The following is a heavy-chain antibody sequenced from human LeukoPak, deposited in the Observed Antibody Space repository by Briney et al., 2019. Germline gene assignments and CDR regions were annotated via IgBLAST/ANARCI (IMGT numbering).Heavy chain of an antibody. J-gene: IGHJ4*02. Sequence: SETLSLTCTVSGGSISSGGYYWSWIRQHPGKGLEWIGYISYSGSTHYNPSLKSRVTISVDTSKNQFSLKLSSVTAADTAVYYCARGSLDFEYWGQGTLVTVSS. CDR3: ARGSLDFEY. CDR1: GGSISSGGYY. V-gene: IGHV4-31*03. CDR2: ISYSGST.